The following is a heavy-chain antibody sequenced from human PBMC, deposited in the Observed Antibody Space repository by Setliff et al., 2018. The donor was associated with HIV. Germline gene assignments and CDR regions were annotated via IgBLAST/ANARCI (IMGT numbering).Heavy chain of an antibody. D-gene: IGHD1-20*01. Sequence: PGGSLRLSCAASGFTFRNAWMNWVRQAPGKGLVWVSHINSDGSNTRYADSVRGRFTISRDNAKNSLYLQMNSLRAEDTAVYYCTRDYAYDWNAVMNVWGKGTTVTVSS. CDR1: GFTFRNAW. CDR3: TRDYAYDWNAVMNV. J-gene: IGHJ6*03. CDR2: INSDGSNT. V-gene: IGHV3-74*01.